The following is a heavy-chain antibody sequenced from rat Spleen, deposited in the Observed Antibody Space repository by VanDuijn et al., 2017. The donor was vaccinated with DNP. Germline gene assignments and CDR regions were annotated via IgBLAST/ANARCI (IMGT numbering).Heavy chain of an antibody. Sequence: EVQLVESGGGLVQPGRSMKLSCAASGFTFSSFPMAWVRQAPTKGLEWVASIGPNGNFVYYRDSVKGRFTISRDNAKNTLYLQMESLRSEDTATYYCARRNSGSLIDYWGQGVMVTVSS. V-gene: IGHV5-46*01. CDR1: GFTFSSFP. CDR3: ARRNSGSLIDY. CDR2: IGPNGNFV. D-gene: IGHD4-3*01. J-gene: IGHJ2*01.